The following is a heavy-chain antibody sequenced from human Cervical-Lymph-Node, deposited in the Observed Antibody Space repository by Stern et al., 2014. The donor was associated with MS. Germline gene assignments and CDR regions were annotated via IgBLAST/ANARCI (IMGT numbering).Heavy chain of an antibody. J-gene: IGHJ5*02. CDR2: IYHSGST. V-gene: IGHV4-4*02. CDR1: GDSISSSHW. Sequence: QLQLQESGPGLVKPSGTLSLTCDASGDSISSSHWWSWVRQPPTKGLEWIGEIYHSGSTNYNPALMSRVTISIDKTNNQFSLKLTSVTAADTAVYYCARGYDTFDPWGHGTLVTVSS. D-gene: IGHD5-12*01. CDR3: ARGYDTFDP.